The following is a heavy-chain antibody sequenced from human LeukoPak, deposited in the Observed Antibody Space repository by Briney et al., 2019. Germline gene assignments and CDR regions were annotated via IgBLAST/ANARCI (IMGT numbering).Heavy chain of an antibody. Sequence: PGGSLRLSCAASGFTFSSYAMSWVRQAPGKGLEWVSAISGSGGRTYYVDSVKGRFTISRDNSKNTLYLQMNSLRAEDTAVYYCAKDRGVRGVMPHFDYWGQGTLVTVSS. D-gene: IGHD3-10*01. V-gene: IGHV3-23*01. CDR3: AKDRGVRGVMPHFDY. CDR1: GFTFSSYA. J-gene: IGHJ4*02. CDR2: ISGSGGRT.